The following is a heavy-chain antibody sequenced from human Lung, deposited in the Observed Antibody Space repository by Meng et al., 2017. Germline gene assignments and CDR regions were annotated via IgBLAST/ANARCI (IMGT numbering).Heavy chain of an antibody. J-gene: IGHJ2*01. Sequence: QVGLVESGGGVVQPGGSLILTCAASGVTFNTYAMHGVRRAPGKGLELVSLMSFDGAQIYYSDSVRSRLSISRDNSKNTLYLQMNSLRAEDTAVYYCARDKPPNDVWGRGTLVTVPQ. V-gene: IGHV3-30*01. CDR3: ARDKPPNDV. CDR1: GVTFNTYA. CDR2: MSFDGAQI.